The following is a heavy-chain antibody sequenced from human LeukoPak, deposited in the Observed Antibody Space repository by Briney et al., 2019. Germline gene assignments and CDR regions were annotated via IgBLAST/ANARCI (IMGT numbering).Heavy chain of an antibody. D-gene: IGHD6-13*01. V-gene: IGHV3-21*01. J-gene: IGHJ4*02. Sequence: PGGSLRLSCATSGFTFSSYSMNWVRQAPGKGLEWVSSISSSNNYIYYADSLKGRFTISRDNAKTSLYLQLNSLRAEDTAVYYCATSAAGPDYWGQGTLVTVSS. CDR2: ISSSNNYI. CDR1: GFTFSSYS. CDR3: ATSAAGPDY.